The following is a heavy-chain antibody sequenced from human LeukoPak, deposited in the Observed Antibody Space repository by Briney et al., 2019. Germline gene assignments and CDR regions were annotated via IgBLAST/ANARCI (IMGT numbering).Heavy chain of an antibody. Sequence: PSQTLSLTCTVSGDSISSGDYYWGWIRQPPGKGLEWIGSIYYSGSTYYNPSLKSRVTVSVDTSKNQFSLKLSSVTAADTAVYYCAREWDYYGSGSLDYWGQGTLVTVSS. J-gene: IGHJ4*02. CDR3: AREWDYYGSGSLDY. V-gene: IGHV4-39*07. CDR1: GDSISSGDYY. CDR2: IYYSGST. D-gene: IGHD3-10*01.